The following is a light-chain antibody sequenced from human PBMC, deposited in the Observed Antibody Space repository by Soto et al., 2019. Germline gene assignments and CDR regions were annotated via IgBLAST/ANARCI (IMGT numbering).Light chain of an antibody. J-gene: IGKJ4*01. CDR2: KAS. V-gene: IGKV1-5*03. CDR1: QNIDAW. CDR3: QRYNTYPLT. Sequence: DIQMTQSPSTLSASVGDRVTITCRASQNIDAWLAWYQQKPGKAPKVLIYKASSLESGVPSRFSGSGSGTEFTLTISSLQPDDSATYYCQRYNTYPLTVGGGTKVDIK.